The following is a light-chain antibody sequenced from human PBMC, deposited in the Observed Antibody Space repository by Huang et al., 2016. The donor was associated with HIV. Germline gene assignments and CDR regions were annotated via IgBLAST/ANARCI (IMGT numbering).Light chain of an antibody. J-gene: IGKJ2*01. CDR2: AAT. V-gene: IGKV1-39*01. Sequence: DIQMTQSPSSLSASVGDRVNITCRASQSISSYLNWYQQKPGTAPKVLIYAATSLQSGVPSRFSGSGAGTDFTLTINNLQPEDSATYYCQQTYITPLTFGQGTKLEIK. CDR1: QSISSY. CDR3: QQTYITPLT.